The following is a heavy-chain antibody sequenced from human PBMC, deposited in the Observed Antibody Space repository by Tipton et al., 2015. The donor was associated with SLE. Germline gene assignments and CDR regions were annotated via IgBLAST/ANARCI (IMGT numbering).Heavy chain of an antibody. CDR1: SGSISSGGYY. V-gene: IGHV4-31*03. CDR3: ARYYYDSTGDCLFDS. Sequence: TLSLTCTVSSGSISSGGYYWSWIRQHPGKGLEWIGYIFDSGTTYYNPSLDRRLIISLDMSKKQFSLKLSSVTAADTAVYYCARYYYDSTGDCLFDSWGQGTLVTVSS. D-gene: IGHD3-22*01. CDR2: IFDSGTT. J-gene: IGHJ4*02.